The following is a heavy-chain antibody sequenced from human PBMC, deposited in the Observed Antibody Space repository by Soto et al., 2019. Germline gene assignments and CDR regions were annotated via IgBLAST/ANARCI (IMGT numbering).Heavy chain of an antibody. Sequence: EVQLVESGGGLVQPGGSLRLSCAASGFTVSSNYMNWVRQPPGKGLEWVSIIYGAASTYYADSVKGRFTISRDNSKNTLYLQMNSLRAEDTAVYYCARDGPSRSRYYGDYWGQGTLVTVSS. D-gene: IGHD6-13*01. CDR2: IYGAAST. CDR1: GFTVSSNY. CDR3: ARDGPSRSRYYGDY. V-gene: IGHV3-66*01. J-gene: IGHJ4*02.